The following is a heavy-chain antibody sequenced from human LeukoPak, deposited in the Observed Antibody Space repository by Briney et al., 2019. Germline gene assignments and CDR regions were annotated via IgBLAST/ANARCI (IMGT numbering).Heavy chain of an antibody. CDR1: GGSFSGYY. V-gene: IGHV4-34*01. CDR3: ARGTMTTVTYYFDY. D-gene: IGHD4-17*01. Sequence: PSETLSLTCAVYGGSFSGYYWSWIRQPPGKGLEWIGEINHSGSTNYNPSLKSRVTISVDTSKNQFSLKLSSVTAADTAVYYCARGTMTTVTYYFDYWGQGTLVAVSS. J-gene: IGHJ4*02. CDR2: INHSGST.